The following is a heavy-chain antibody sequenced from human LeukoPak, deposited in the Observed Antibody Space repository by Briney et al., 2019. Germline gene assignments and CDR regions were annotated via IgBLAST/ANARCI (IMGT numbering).Heavy chain of an antibody. CDR2: IYSAIIT. V-gene: IGHV3-66*01. J-gene: IGHJ4*02. CDR3: ARVHPDYDILTGSLLGDYFDY. CDR1: GFTVSSNY. D-gene: IGHD3-9*01. Sequence: PGGSLRLSCAASGFTVSSNYMSWVRQAPGKWLEWVSVIYSAIITYYADSVKGRFTISRDNSKNTLYLQMNSLRPEDTAVYYCARVHPDYDILTGSLLGDYFDYWGQGTLVTVSS.